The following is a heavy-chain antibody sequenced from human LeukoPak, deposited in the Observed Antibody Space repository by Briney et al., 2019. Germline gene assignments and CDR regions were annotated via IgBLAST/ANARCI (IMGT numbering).Heavy chain of an antibody. D-gene: IGHD3-10*01. CDR1: GFTFSSYA. V-gene: IGHV3-23*01. CDR2: VSGSGGST. J-gene: IGHJ4*02. CDR3: VKDRGVTMTSLFDY. Sequence: GGSLRLSCAASGFTFSSYAMSWVRQAPGKGLEWVSAVSGSGGSTYYADSVKGRFTISRDNSKNTLYLQMSSLRAEDTAVYYCVKDRGVTMTSLFDYWGQGTLVTVSS.